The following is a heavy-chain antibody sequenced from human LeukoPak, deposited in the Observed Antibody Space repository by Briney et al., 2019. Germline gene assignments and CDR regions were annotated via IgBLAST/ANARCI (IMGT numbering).Heavy chain of an antibody. D-gene: IGHD2-15*01. J-gene: IGHJ2*01. CDR3: ARDGGYCSGGSCYSTRPSYYDSSGLYWYFDL. CDR2: IYYSGST. Sequence: PSETLSLTCTVSGGSISSSSYYWGWIRQPPGKGLEWIGSIYYSGSTYYNPSLKSRVTISVDTSKNQFSLKLSSVTAADTAVYYCARDGGYCSGGSCYSTRPSYYDSSGLYWYFDLWGRGTLVTVSS. CDR1: GGSISSSSYY. V-gene: IGHV4-39*07.